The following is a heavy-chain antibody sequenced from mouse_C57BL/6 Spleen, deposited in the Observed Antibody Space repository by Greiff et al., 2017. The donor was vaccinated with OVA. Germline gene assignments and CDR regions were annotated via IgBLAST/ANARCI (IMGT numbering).Heavy chain of an antibody. D-gene: IGHD2-4*01. CDR1: GYTFTSYW. CDR2: IDPSDSYT. Sequence: QVQLQQPGAELVRPGTSVKLSCKASGYTFTSYWMHWVKQRPGQGLEWIGVIDPSDSYTNYNQKFKGKATLTVDTSSSTAYMQLSSLTSEDSAVYYCARKKGYYDYDDGGFDYWGQGTTLTVSS. CDR3: ARKKGYYDYDDGGFDY. V-gene: IGHV1-59*01. J-gene: IGHJ2*01.